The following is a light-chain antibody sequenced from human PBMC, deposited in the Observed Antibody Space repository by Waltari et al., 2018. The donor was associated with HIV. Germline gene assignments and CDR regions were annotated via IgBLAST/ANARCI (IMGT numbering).Light chain of an antibody. V-gene: IGKV1-5*01. Sequence: DIHMTQSPSTVSASVGDRVIISCRASQNINSWFAWYQQTTGKPPRFLIYQASTLERGVPSRFSGSGSGTLFTLTINNLQPVDFGTYYCQQYHSYPVTFGGGTKVEIK. J-gene: IGKJ4*01. CDR1: QNINSW. CDR2: QAS. CDR3: QQYHSYPVT.